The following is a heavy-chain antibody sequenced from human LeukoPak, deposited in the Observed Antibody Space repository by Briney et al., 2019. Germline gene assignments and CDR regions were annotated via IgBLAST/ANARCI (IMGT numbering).Heavy chain of an antibody. V-gene: IGHV1-18*01. CDR3: ARAYYDILTGPMAGYYYYGMGV. Sequence: WASVKVSCKASGYTFTSYGISWVRQAPGQGLEWMGWISAYNGNTNYAQKLQGRVTMTTDTSTSTAYMELRSLRSDDTAVYHCARAYYDILTGPMAGYYYYGMGVWGQGTTVTVSS. J-gene: IGHJ6*02. CDR1: GYTFTSYG. CDR2: ISAYNGNT. D-gene: IGHD3-9*01.